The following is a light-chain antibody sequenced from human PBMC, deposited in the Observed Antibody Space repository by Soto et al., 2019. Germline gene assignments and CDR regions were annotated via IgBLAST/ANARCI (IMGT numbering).Light chain of an antibody. V-gene: IGKV3-20*01. CDR1: QTISSNN. CDR2: GTS. CDR3: QQYGSWT. J-gene: IGKJ1*01. Sequence: EIVLTQSPGTLSVSPGERATLSCRASQTISSNNLAWYQQKPGQAPSLLIYGTSSRVTGIPDRFSGSGSGTDFPLTISRLEPDDSGIYSCQQYGSWTFGQGTKGDI.